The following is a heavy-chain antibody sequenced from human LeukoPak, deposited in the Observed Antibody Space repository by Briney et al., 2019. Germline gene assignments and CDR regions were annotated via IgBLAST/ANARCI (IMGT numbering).Heavy chain of an antibody. Sequence: SETLSLTCTVSGGSISSYYWSWIRQPPRQGLEWIGYIYYSGSTNYNPSLKSRVTISVDTSKNQFSLKLSSVTAADTAVYYCAREYGDYRRGYFDYWGQGTLVTVSS. CDR3: AREYGDYRRGYFDY. V-gene: IGHV4-59*01. J-gene: IGHJ4*02. CDR1: GGSISSYY. CDR2: IYYSGST. D-gene: IGHD4-17*01.